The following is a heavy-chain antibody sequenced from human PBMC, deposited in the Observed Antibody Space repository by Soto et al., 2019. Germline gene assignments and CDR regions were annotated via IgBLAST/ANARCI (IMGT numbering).Heavy chain of an antibody. CDR3: ATVDGLGVVTPFMDY. Sequence: LSLTCTVSGGSNSSSRYPSGRVRQPPGKGLEWIGTIYYSGSTHYNPSLKSRVTISVDTSKSQFSLRPNSVTAADTAVYYCATVDGLGVVTPFMDYWGQGTLVTVSS. CDR1: GGSNSSSRYP. V-gene: IGHV4-39*01. J-gene: IGHJ4*02. CDR2: IYYSGST. D-gene: IGHD3-3*01.